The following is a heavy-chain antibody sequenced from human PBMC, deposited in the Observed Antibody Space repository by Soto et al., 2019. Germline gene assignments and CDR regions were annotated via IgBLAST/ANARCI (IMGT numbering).Heavy chain of an antibody. D-gene: IGHD6-13*01. V-gene: IGHV3-7*01. J-gene: IGHJ4*02. CDR1: GFTFSNFW. CDR2: IKRDGSEK. CDR3: ARDDDIIAAGQDY. Sequence: GGSLRLSCAASGFTFSNFWMSWVRQAPGKGMEWVANIKRDGSEKYYVDSVRGRFTISRDNAKNSLYLQMNSLRADDTAVYYCARDDDIIAAGQDYWGQGTLVTVSS.